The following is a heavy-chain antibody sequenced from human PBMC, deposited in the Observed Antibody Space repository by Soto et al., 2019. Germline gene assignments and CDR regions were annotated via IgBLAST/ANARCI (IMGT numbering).Heavy chain of an antibody. CDR2: IYYIGIT. J-gene: IGHJ4*02. CDR1: GGSISSYY. Sequence: SETLSLTCSVSGGSISSYYWSWIRQSPGKGLEWIGYIYYIGITNYNPSLKSRVTISLDTSKNQFSLKLTSVTAADTAVYYCVRGGGGYGNGTIDYWGQGTLVTVSS. D-gene: IGHD5-18*01. CDR3: VRGGGGYGNGTIDY. V-gene: IGHV4-59*12.